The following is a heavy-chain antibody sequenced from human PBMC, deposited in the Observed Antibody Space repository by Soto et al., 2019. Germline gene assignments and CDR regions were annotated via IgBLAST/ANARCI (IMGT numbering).Heavy chain of an antibody. CDR1: GGSISSGNW. Sequence: QVQLQESGPGLVKPSGTLSLTCAVSGGSISSGNWWTWVRQPPGKGLEWIGEIYRTGTTNYNPSLNSRVTISVGKSNNQFSLKLRSVTAADTAVYYCARDLAEAGRKGLDYWGQGTLVTVSS. V-gene: IGHV4-4*02. J-gene: IGHJ4*02. CDR3: ARDLAEAGRKGLDY. D-gene: IGHD6-19*01. CDR2: IYRTGTT.